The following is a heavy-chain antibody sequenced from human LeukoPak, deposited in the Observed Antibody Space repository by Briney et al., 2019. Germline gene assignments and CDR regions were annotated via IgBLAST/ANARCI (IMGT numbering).Heavy chain of an antibody. CDR3: ARGASSIVARDGDAFDI. Sequence: SETLSLTCTVSGYSISSGFYWGWIRQPPGKGLECIGSIYHSGSTYYNPSLKSRVTISVDTSKNQFSLKLSSVTAADTAVYYCARGASSIVARDGDAFDIWGQGTMVTVSS. J-gene: IGHJ3*02. D-gene: IGHD3-22*01. CDR2: IYHSGST. V-gene: IGHV4-38-2*02. CDR1: GYSISSGFY.